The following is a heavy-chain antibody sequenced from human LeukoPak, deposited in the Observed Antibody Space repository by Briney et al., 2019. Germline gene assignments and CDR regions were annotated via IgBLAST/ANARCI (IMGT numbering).Heavy chain of an antibody. D-gene: IGHD2-2*02. CDR3: ARYTGGPSGSFDP. CDR2: VSYDGTST. J-gene: IGHJ5*02. Sequence: GGSLRLSCAAPGFTFTSYGMHWVRQAPGKGLEWVAVVSYDGTSTYYADSVKGRFTISRDNDENSLYLQMNSLRAEDTAIYYCARYTGGPSGSFDPWGQGTLVTVSS. CDR1: GFTFTSYG. V-gene: IGHV3-30*03.